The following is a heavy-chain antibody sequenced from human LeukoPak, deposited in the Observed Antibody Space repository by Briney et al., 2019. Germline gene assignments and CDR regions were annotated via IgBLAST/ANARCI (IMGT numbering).Heavy chain of an antibody. CDR1: GYTFTSYG. CDR3: ARDNDDILTGYYYYGMDV. CDR2: ISAYNGNT. Sequence: ASVKVSRKASGYTFTSYGISWVRQAPGQGLEWVGWISAYNGNTNYAQKLQGRVTMTTDTSTSTAYMELRSLRSDDTAVYYCARDNDDILTGYYYYGMDVWGQGTTVTVSS. J-gene: IGHJ6*02. V-gene: IGHV1-18*01. D-gene: IGHD3-9*01.